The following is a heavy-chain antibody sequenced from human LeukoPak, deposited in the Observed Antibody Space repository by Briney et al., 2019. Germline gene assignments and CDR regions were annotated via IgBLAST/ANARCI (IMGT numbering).Heavy chain of an antibody. Sequence: PGGSLRLSCAASGFTFSSYAMSWVRQAPGKGLEWVSAISGSGGSTYYADSVKGRFTISRDNAKNSLYLQLSSLRAEDTAFYYCARDRSNVAATDGWFDPWGQGTLVTVSS. CDR2: ISGSGGST. CDR3: ARDRSNVAATDGWFDP. J-gene: IGHJ5*02. V-gene: IGHV3-23*01. D-gene: IGHD6-13*01. CDR1: GFTFSSYA.